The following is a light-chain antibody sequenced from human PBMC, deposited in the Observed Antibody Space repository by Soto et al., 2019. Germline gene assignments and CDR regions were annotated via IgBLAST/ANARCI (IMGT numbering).Light chain of an antibody. CDR2: DAS. J-gene: IGKJ1*01. CDR3: QQRRYWPVT. Sequence: EIVLTQSPAILSMSPGERATFSCRASQSVSSYFAWYQQKPGQAPRLLIYDASNRATGVPARFGGSGSGTNFPLPIRGLRPEDFAVYYGQQRRYWPVTFGQGTKVDIK. CDR1: QSVSSY. V-gene: IGKV3-11*01.